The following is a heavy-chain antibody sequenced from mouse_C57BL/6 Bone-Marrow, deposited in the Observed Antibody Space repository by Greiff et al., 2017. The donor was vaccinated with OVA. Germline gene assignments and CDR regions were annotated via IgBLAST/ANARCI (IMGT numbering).Heavy chain of an antibody. CDR2: INYDGSST. D-gene: IGHD2-1*01. J-gene: IGHJ1*03. CDR1: GFTFSDYY. Sequence: DVMLVESEGGLVQPGSSMKLSCTASGFTFSDYYMAWVRQVPEKGLEWVANINYDGSSTYYLDSLKSRFIISRDNAKNILYLQMSSLKSEDTATYYCARDRGIYYGNYPYWYFDVWGTGTTVTVSS. CDR3: ARDRGIYYGNYPYWYFDV. V-gene: IGHV5-16*01.